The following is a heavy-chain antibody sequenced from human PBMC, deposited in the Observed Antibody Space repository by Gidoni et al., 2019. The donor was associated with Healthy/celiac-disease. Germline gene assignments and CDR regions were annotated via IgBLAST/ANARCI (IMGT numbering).Heavy chain of an antibody. Sequence: EVQLLESGGGLVQPGGSLRLSCPTPGFPFSSYAMSWVRQAPGKGLGWVSAISGSGGSTYYADSVKGRFTISRDNSKNTLYLQMNSLRAEDTAVYYCAKATVLLWFGELSYFDYWGQGTLVTVSS. CDR2: ISGSGGST. CDR1: GFPFSSYA. J-gene: IGHJ4*02. D-gene: IGHD3-10*01. CDR3: AKATVLLWFGELSYFDY. V-gene: IGHV3-23*01.